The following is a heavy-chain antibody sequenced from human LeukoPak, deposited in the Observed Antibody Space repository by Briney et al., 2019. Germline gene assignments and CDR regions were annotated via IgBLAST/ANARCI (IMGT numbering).Heavy chain of an antibody. CDR3: ASDAMSAPGEY. CDR1: GFTFSSYA. V-gene: IGHV3-30*03. D-gene: IGHD3-16*01. J-gene: IGHJ4*02. CDR2: ISNDGDNQ. Sequence: GGSLRLSCAASGFTFSSYAMHLVRLAPGKGLEWVAGISNDGDNQYYVDSLKGRVTVSRDNSIDTLYLQMNSLRPDDTAVYYCASDAMSAPGEYWGQGTLLTVSS.